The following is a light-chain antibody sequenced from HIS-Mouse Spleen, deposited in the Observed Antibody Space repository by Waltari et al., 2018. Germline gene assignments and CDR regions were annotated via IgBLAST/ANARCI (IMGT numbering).Light chain of an antibody. Sequence: SYELTQPPSVSVSPGQPARITCSGDALPTQYAYWYQQKPGQAPVLVIYKDSERPSGIPERFSGSSSGTTVTLTISGVQAEDEADYYCQSADSSGTYGVFGGGTKLTVL. CDR1: ALPTQY. CDR3: QSADSSGTYGV. V-gene: IGLV3-25*03. CDR2: KDS. J-gene: IGLJ2*01.